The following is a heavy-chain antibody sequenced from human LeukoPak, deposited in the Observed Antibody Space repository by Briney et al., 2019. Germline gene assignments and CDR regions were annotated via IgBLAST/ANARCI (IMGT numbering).Heavy chain of an antibody. CDR2: IIPIFGTA. V-gene: IGHV1-69*13. J-gene: IGHJ4*02. CDR3: ARAGELRQLGRSGSYLY. D-gene: IGHD1-26*01. Sequence: SVKVSCTASGGTFSSYAISWVRQAPGQGLEWMGGIIPIFGTANYAQKFQGRVTITADESTSTAYMELSSLRSEDTAVYYCARAGELRQLGRSGSYLYWGQGTLVTISS. CDR1: GGTFSSYA.